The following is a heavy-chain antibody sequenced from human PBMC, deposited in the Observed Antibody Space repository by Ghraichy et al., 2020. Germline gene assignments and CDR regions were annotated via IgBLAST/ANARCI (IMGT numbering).Heavy chain of an antibody. D-gene: IGHD2-21*02. Sequence: GGSLRLSCAASGFTFSAYAVSWVRQTPGKGLEWVSDISGSGGSTNYADSVKGRFTISRDNSKNTLYLHMSSLRAEDTAVYYCAKWSTLTANWFDPRGQGTLVTVSS. CDR3: AKWSTLTANWFDP. V-gene: IGHV3-23*01. CDR1: GFTFSAYA. J-gene: IGHJ5*02. CDR2: ISGSGGST.